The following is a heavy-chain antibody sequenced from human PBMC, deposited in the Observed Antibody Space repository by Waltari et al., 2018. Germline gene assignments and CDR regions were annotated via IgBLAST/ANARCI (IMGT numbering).Heavy chain of an antibody. V-gene: IGHV4-34*01. CDR1: GGSFSGYY. Sequence: QVQLQQWGAGLLKPSETLSLTCAVYGGSFSGYYWSWIRQPPGKGLEWMGEINHSGSTNYNPALKSRVTISVDTAKNQFSLKLSSVTAADTAVYYCARGLPRSNVGDYEYFQHWGQGTLVTVSS. D-gene: IGHD4-17*01. CDR2: INHSGST. J-gene: IGHJ1*01. CDR3: ARGLPRSNVGDYEYFQH.